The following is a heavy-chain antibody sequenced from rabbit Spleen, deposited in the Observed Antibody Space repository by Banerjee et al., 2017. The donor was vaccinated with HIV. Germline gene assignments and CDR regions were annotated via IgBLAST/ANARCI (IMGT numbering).Heavy chain of an antibody. CDR2: IYPGFGIR. CDR1: GFSFSSIYY. CDR3: ARDTSSSFSSYGMDL. V-gene: IGHV1S47*01. D-gene: IGHD1-1*01. Sequence: QERLVESGGGLVQPGASLTLTCTASGFSFSSIYYMCWVRQAPGKGPEWIAYIYPGFGIRNYANSVKGRFTISSDNAQNTVFLQMTSLTAADRAAYFCARDTSSSFSSYGMDLWGPGTLVTVS. J-gene: IGHJ6*01.